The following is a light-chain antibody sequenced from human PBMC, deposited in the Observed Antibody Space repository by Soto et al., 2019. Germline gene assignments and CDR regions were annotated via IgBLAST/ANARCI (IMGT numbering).Light chain of an antibody. Sequence: QSVLTHPPSASGTPGQRVTISCSGSSSNIGSNPVNWYQQLPGTAPKLLIYSNIQRPSGVPDRFSGSKSGSSASLAISGLQSEDEADYYCAAWDDSLNGYVFGTGTKLTVL. CDR3: AAWDDSLNGYV. CDR1: SSNIGSNP. V-gene: IGLV1-44*01. J-gene: IGLJ1*01. CDR2: SNI.